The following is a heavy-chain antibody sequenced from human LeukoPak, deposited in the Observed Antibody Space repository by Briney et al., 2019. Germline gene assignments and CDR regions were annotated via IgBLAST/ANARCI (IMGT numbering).Heavy chain of an antibody. Sequence: GESLKISCKGLGYTFTNYWIAWVRQMPGKGLEWMGIIYPGDSDTRYTRYSPSFQGQVTISADKSINTAYLQWSSLKASDTAMYYCVRHRVTPAENYWYFDLWGRGTLVTVSS. CDR3: VRHRVTPAENYWYFDL. CDR1: GYTFTNYW. V-gene: IGHV5-51*01. CDR2: IYPGDSDTRYT. J-gene: IGHJ2*01. D-gene: IGHD2-21*02.